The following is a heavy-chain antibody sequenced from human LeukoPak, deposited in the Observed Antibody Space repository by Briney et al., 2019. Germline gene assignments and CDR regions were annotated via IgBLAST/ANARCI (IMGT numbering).Heavy chain of an antibody. J-gene: IGHJ4*02. CDR2: ISGSGGST. CDR3: AKSRSSLLTGNFDY. Sequence: PGEPLRLSCAGSGFTFSRASMSWVRQAPGKGLEWVSAISGSGGSTYYADSVKGRFTISRDNSKNTLYLQMNSLRAEDTAVYYRAKSRSSLLTGNFDYWGQGTLVTVSS. V-gene: IGHV3-23*01. D-gene: IGHD3-9*01. CDR1: GFTFSRAS.